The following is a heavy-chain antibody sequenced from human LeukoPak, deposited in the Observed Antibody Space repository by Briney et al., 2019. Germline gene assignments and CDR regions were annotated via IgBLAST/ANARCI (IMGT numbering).Heavy chain of an antibody. CDR1: GFTFSSYG. Sequence: PGRSLRLSCAASGFTFSSYGTHWVRQAPGKGLEWVAVISYDGSNKYYADSVKGRFTISRDNSKNTLYLQMNSLRAEDMAVYYCVRRWTGTTIGQQDYWGQGTLVTVSS. CDR3: VRRWTGTTIGQQDY. D-gene: IGHD1-1*01. CDR2: ISYDGSNK. J-gene: IGHJ4*02. V-gene: IGHV3-30*03.